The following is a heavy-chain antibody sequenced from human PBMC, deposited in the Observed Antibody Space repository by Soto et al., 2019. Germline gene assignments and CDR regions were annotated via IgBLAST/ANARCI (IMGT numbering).Heavy chain of an antibody. CDR1: GGSISSSSYY. CDR3: ARDNVLRFLEWHRGNNWFDP. CDR2: IYYSGST. J-gene: IGHJ5*02. D-gene: IGHD3-3*01. V-gene: IGHV4-61*01. Sequence: PSETLSLTCTVSGGSISSSSYYWGWIRQPPGKGLEWIGYIYYSGSTNYNPSLKSRVTISVDTSKNQFSLKLSSVTAADTAVYYCARDNVLRFLEWHRGNNWFDPWGQGTLVTVSS.